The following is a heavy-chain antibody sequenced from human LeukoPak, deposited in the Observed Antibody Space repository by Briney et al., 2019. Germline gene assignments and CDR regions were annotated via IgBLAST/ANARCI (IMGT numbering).Heavy chain of an antibody. CDR2: ISGSGGST. CDR1: GFTFSSYA. J-gene: IGHJ4*02. V-gene: IGHV3-23*01. Sequence: AGGSLRLSCAASGFTFSSYAMSWVRQAPGKGLEWVSAISGSGGSTYYADSVKGRFTISRDNSKNTLYLQMNSLRAEDTAVYYCAKAYSSSWYGGTVFDYWGQGTLVTVSS. CDR3: AKAYSSSWYGGTVFDY. D-gene: IGHD6-13*01.